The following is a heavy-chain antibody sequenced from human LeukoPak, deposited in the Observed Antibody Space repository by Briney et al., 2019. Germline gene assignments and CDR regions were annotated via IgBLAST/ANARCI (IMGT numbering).Heavy chain of an antibody. V-gene: IGHV4-39*07. CDR3: ARDGYDFTALNWFDP. Sequence: SETLSLTCTVSGGSISSSSYYWGWIRQPPGKGLEWIGSIYYSGSTYYNPSLKSRVTISVDTSKNQFSLKLSSATAADTAVYYCARDGYDFTALNWFDPWGQGTLVTVSS. CDR2: IYYSGST. CDR1: GGSISSSSYY. D-gene: IGHD3-3*01. J-gene: IGHJ5*02.